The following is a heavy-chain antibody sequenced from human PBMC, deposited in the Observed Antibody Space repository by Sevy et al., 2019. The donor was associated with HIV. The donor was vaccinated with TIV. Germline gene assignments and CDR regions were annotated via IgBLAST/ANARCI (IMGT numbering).Heavy chain of an antibody. D-gene: IGHD3-3*01. CDR2: ISYDGSNK. CDR1: GFTFSSYG. J-gene: IGHJ4*02. Sequence: GGSLRLSCAASGFTFSSYGMHWVRQAPGKGLEWVAVISYDGSNKYYADSVKGRFTISRDNSKNTLYLQMNSLRAEDTAVYYCAKGASREWGPLDYFDYWGQGTLVTVSS. V-gene: IGHV3-30*18. CDR3: AKGASREWGPLDYFDY.